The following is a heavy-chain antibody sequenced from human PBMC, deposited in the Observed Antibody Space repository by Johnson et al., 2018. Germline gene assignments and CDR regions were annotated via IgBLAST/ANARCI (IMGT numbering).Heavy chain of an antibody. J-gene: IGHJ1*01. CDR2: ISSSSSTI. V-gene: IGHV3-48*01. D-gene: IGHD3-22*01. CDR1: GFTFSSYS. Sequence: VQLVQSGGGLVQPGGSLRLSCAASGFTFSSYSMNWVRQAPGKGLEWVSYISSSSSTIYYADSVKGRFTISRDNAKNSLYLQMNSLRAEDTAVYYCAKEVKYYYDSSGFSGDFQHWGQGTLVTVSS. CDR3: AKEVKYYYDSSGFSGDFQH.